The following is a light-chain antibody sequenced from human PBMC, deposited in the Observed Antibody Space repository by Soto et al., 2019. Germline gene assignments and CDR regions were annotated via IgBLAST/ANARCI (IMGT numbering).Light chain of an antibody. Sequence: DIQMTQSPSSLSASVGDRVTITCRASQGISNYLAWYQQKPGKVPKLLIYAASTLQSGVPSRFSGSGAGTDFTLTISSLQPADVATYYCQKYSGAPGTFGQGTNVEIK. V-gene: IGKV1-27*01. J-gene: IGKJ1*01. CDR3: QKYSGAPGT. CDR1: QGISNY. CDR2: AAS.